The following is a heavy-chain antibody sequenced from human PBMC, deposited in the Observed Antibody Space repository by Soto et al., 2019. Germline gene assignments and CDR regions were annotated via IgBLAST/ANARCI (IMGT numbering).Heavy chain of an antibody. CDR1: GVTFSSYA. Sequence: XGSLRLSCAASGVTFSSYAMHWVRQAPGKGLEWVAVISYDGSNKYYADSVKGRFTISRDNSKNTLYLQMNSLRAEDTAVYYCARVLGAFDIWGQGTMVTVSS. J-gene: IGHJ3*02. CDR3: ARVLGAFDI. CDR2: ISYDGSNK. V-gene: IGHV3-30-3*01.